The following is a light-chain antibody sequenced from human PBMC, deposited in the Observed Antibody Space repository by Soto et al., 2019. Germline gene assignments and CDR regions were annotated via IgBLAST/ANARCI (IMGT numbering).Light chain of an antibody. J-gene: IGLJ2*01. CDR3: VVWDDSLNGYVV. V-gene: IGLV1-44*01. Sequence: QSVLTQPPSASGTPGQRVTISCSGSSSNIGSNTVNWYQQLPGTAPKLVIYSNNQRPSGVPDRFSGSKSGTSASLAISGLQFEDEDDYCCVVWDDSLNGYVVFGGGTRVTVL. CDR2: SNN. CDR1: SSNIGSNT.